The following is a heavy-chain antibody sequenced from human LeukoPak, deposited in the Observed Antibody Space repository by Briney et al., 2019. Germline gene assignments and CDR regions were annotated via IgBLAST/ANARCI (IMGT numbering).Heavy chain of an antibody. Sequence: GGSLRLSCAASGFTFSSYGMGWFGRPQGKGRGGGANIRQEGSEKYYVDSVKGRFTISRDNAKNSLYLQMNSLRAEDTAVYYCARALSCSSTSCYLPGPLDYWGQGTLVTVSP. J-gene: IGHJ4*02. V-gene: IGHV3-7*01. D-gene: IGHD2-2*01. CDR3: ARALSCSSTSCYLPGPLDY. CDR2: IRQEGSEK. CDR1: GFTFSSYG.